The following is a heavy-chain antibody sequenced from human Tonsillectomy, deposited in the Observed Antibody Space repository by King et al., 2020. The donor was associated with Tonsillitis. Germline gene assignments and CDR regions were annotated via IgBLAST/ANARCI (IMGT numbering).Heavy chain of an antibody. V-gene: IGHV1-69*09. J-gene: IGHJ4*02. CDR2: VIPILSIA. CDR1: GDIFSTYA. Sequence: QLVQSGAEVKKPRSSVKVSCKASGDIFSTYAISWVRQAPGQGLEWMGRVIPILSIANYAQKFQGRVTITADKSTSTAYMELSSLRSEDTAVYYCAREDLGGGNYFDYWGQGTLVTVSS. D-gene: IGHD3-16*01. CDR3: AREDLGGGNYFDY.